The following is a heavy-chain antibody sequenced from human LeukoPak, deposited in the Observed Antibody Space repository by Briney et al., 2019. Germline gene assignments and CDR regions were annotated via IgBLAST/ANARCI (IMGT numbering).Heavy chain of an antibody. CDR2: FHPEDGET. J-gene: IGHJ4*02. CDR1: GYTPTELS. D-gene: IGHD3-9*01. CDR3: ATSVRYSDWSFFRLAY. V-gene: IGHV1-24*01. Sequence: ASVKVSCKVSGYTPTELSMHWVRQAPGKGLEWMGGFHPEDGETIYAQKFQGRVTMTEDTSTDTDYMELRSLRSDDTAVYYCATSVRYSDWSFFRLAYWGQGTQVTVSS.